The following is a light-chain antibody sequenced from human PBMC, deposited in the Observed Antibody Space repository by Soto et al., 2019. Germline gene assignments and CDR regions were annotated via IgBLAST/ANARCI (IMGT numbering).Light chain of an antibody. CDR2: KAS. CDR3: RQYNSYSWT. V-gene: IGKV1-5*03. CDR1: QSISSW. Sequence: DTQMTQSPSTLSASVGDSVSITCRASQSISSWLAWYQQKPGKAPKLLIYKASSLESGVPSRFSGSGSETEFPRTISRLQPDDFATYYCRQYNSYSWTFGQGTKVDIK. J-gene: IGKJ1*01.